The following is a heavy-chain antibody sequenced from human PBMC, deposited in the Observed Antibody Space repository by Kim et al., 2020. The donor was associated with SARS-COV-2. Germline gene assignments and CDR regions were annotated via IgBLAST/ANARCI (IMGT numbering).Heavy chain of an antibody. CDR3: ARVVCDCGSSSGQDAYFDF. J-gene: IGHJ4*02. V-gene: IGHV2-70*17. Sequence: SGPTLVNPTQTLTLTCTFSGFSLSTRGMCVSWIRQPPGKALEWLARIDWDDDKFYSTSMKTRLTVSKDTSKNQVALSMTNTDPVDTGTYYCARVVCDCGSSSGQDAYFDFWGQGTLVTVSS. D-gene: IGHD2-2*01. CDR1: GFSLSTRGMC. CDR2: IDWDDDK.